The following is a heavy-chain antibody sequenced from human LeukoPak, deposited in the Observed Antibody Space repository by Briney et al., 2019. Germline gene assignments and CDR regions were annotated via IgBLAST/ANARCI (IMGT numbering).Heavy chain of an antibody. J-gene: IGHJ6*03. Sequence: PSETLSLTCTVSGGSISSYYWSWIRQPPGKGLEWIGYIYYSGSTNYNPPLKSRVTISVDTSKNQFSLKLSSVTAADTAVYYCARVPPYYYGSGSYNPAYYYYYYMDVWGKGTTVTVSS. CDR3: ARVPPYYYGSGSYNPAYYYYYYMDV. CDR2: IYYSGST. V-gene: IGHV4-59*01. D-gene: IGHD3-10*01. CDR1: GGSISSYY.